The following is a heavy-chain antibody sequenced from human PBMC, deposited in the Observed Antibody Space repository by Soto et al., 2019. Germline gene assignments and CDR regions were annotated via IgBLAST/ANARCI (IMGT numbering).Heavy chain of an antibody. CDR2: IYYSGST. J-gene: IGHJ5*02. D-gene: IGHD3-9*01. CDR1: GGSISSSSYY. CDR3: AILCILPGYPRWFDL. Sequence: SETLSLTCTVSGGSISSSSYYWGWIRQPPGKGLEWIGSIYYSGSTYHNPSLKSRVTISVDTSKNEFSLKLSSVTAADTAVYYCAILCILPGYPRWFDLWGQGTLVTVSS. V-gene: IGHV4-39*01.